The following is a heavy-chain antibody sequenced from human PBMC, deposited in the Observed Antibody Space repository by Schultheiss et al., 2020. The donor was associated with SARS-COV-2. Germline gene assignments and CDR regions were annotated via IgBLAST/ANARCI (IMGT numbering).Heavy chain of an antibody. V-gene: IGHV1-18*01. CDR1: GYTFTSYG. Sequence: ASVKVSCKASGYTFTSYGISWVRQAPGQGLEWMGWISAYNGNTNYAQKLQGRVTMTTDTSTSTAYMELRSLRSDDTAVYYCARDREITMVRRSIIEGDYWGQGTLVTVSS. CDR2: ISAYNGNT. J-gene: IGHJ4*02. CDR3: ARDREITMVRRSIIEGDY. D-gene: IGHD3-10*01.